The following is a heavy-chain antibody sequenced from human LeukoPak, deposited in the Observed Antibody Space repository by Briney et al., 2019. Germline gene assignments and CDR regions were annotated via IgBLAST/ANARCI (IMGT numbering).Heavy chain of an antibody. V-gene: IGHV5-51*01. D-gene: IGHD1-26*01. CDR2: IYPGDSDT. J-gene: IGHJ4*02. CDR3: ARHQIVGATRSPFDY. Sequence: GESLKISCKGSGYSFATYWIGWVRQTPGKGLEWMGIIYPGDSDTRYSPSFQGQVTISADESINTAYLQWSSLKTSDTAMYYCARHQIVGATRSPFDYWGQGTLVTVSS. CDR1: GYSFATYW.